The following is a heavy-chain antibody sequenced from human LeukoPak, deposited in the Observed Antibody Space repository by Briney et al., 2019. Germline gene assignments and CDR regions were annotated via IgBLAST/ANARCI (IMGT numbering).Heavy chain of an antibody. J-gene: IGHJ6*04. CDR3: AELGITMIGGV. CDR1: GLTSSSYE. CDR2: ISSSGSTI. Sequence: GGSLRLSCAASGLTSSSYEMNWVRQAPGKGLEWVSYISSSGSTIYYADSVKGRFTISRDNAKNSLYLQMNSLRAEDTAVYYCAELGITMIGGVWGKGTTVTVSS. D-gene: IGHD3-10*02. V-gene: IGHV3-48*03.